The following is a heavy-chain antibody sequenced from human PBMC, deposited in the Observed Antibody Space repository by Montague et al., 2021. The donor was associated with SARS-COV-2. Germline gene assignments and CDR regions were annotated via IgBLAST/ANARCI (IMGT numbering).Heavy chain of an antibody. Sequence: SLRLSCAASGFTFSSYGMHWVRQAPGKGLEWVAVIWYDGSNKYYADSVKGRFTISRDKSKNTLYLQMSSLRAEDTAVYYCARSKGVVINGVCDYWGQGTLVTVSS. CDR1: GFTFSSYG. D-gene: IGHD3-3*01. CDR3: ARSKGVVINGVCDY. CDR2: IWYDGSNK. V-gene: IGHV3-33*01. J-gene: IGHJ4*02.